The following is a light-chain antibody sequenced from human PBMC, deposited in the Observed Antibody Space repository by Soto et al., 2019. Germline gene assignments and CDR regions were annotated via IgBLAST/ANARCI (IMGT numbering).Light chain of an antibody. CDR2: EVS. CDR1: STDVGYYNY. J-gene: IGLJ3*02. CDR3: SSYTTSSTQV. V-gene: IGLV2-14*01. Sequence: QSVLTQPASVSGSPGQSITISCTGSSTDVGYYNYVAWYQHHPGKAPKLMIYEVSNRPSGVSNRLSGSKSGNTASLAISGLQAEDEADYYCSSYTTSSTQVFGGGTKLTVL.